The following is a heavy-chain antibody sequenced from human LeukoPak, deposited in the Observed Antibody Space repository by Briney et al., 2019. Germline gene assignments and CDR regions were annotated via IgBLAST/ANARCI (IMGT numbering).Heavy chain of an antibody. CDR3: ARHIANWFDP. J-gene: IGHJ5*02. D-gene: IGHD2-21*01. CDR2: INHSGST. Sequence: SETLSLTCAVYGGSFSGYYWSWIRQPPGKGLEWIGEINHSGSTYYNPSLKSRVTISVDTSKNQFSLKLSSVTAADTAVYYCARHIANWFDPWGQGTLVTVSS. CDR1: GGSFSGYY. V-gene: IGHV4-34*01.